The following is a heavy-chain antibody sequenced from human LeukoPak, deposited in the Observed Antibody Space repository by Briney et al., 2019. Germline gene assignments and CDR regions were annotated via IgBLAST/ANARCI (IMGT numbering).Heavy chain of an antibody. CDR1: GGSIISTNW. J-gene: IGHJ6*03. CDR2: IYHSGST. V-gene: IGHV4-4*02. CDR3: ARVPNCSGGSCYSLHYYYYYYMDV. D-gene: IGHD2-15*01. Sequence: TTSETLSLTCAVSGGSIISTNWWSWVRQPPGKGLEWIGEIYHSGSTNYNPSLKSRVTISVDNSKNQFSLNLSSVTAADTAVYYCARVPNCSGGSCYSLHYYYYYYMDVWGKGTTVTVSS.